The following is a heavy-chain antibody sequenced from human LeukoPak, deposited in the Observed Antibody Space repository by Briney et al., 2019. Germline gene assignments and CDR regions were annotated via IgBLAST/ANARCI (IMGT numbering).Heavy chain of an antibody. D-gene: IGHD3-3*01. CDR1: GFTFSSYW. J-gene: IGHJ6*03. CDR2: IIGSGAST. CDR3: ATFLEAHYMDV. V-gene: IGHV3-23*01. Sequence: GGSLRLSCAASGFTFSSYWMSWVRQAPGKGLEWVSTIIGSGASTHYADSVKGRFTISRDNSKNTVFLQMNSLRAEDTAIYYCATFLEAHYMDVWGKGTTVTVSS.